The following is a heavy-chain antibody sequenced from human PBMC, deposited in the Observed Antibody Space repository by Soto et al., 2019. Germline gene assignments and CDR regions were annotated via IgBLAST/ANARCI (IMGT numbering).Heavy chain of an antibody. CDR3: AHRPNGGWLDY. J-gene: IGHJ4*02. V-gene: IGHV2-5*02. Sequence: QITLKESGPTLVKPTQTLTLTCTFSGFSLSTSGVSVGWIRQPPGKALEWLALIYWDDDKRYSPSLKSRLTXTXXTSKNQVVLTMTNMDPVDTATYYYAHRPNGGWLDYWGQGTLVTVSS. D-gene: IGHD6-19*01. CDR2: IYWDDDK. CDR1: GFSLSTSGVS.